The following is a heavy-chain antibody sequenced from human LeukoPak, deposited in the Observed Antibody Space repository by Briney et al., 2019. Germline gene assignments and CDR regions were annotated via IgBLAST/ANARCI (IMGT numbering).Heavy chain of an antibody. CDR1: GFSFSTYD. J-gene: IGHJ4*02. Sequence: GGSLRLSCVASGFSFSTYDMIWVRQAPGKGLEWVSYLSSTGGTRYYANSVKGRFTISRDDAKNSLYLQISSLRAEDTAVYYCARGARPKLRFLDFDYWGQGTLLTVSS. CDR2: LSSTGGTR. D-gene: IGHD3-3*01. V-gene: IGHV3-48*01. CDR3: ARGARPKLRFLDFDY.